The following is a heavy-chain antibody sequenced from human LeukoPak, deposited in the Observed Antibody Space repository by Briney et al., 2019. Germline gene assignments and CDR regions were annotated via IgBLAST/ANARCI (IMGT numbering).Heavy chain of an antibody. J-gene: IGHJ3*02. CDR3: AXXSGRFGETNDAFDI. Sequence: ASVKVSCKASGYTFTYYGLNWVRQAPGQGLEWMGWINPNSGGTNYAQKFQGRVTMTRDTSVSTAYMELSRLRSDDTAVYYCAXXSGRFGETNDAFDIWGQGTMVTVSS. CDR1: GYTFTYYG. D-gene: IGHD3-10*01. CDR2: INPNSGGT. V-gene: IGHV1-2*02.